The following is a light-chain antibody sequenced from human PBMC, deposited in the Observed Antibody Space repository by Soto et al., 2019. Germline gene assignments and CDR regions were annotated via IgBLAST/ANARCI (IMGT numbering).Light chain of an antibody. V-gene: IGKV3-15*01. Sequence: MVRTQSPSTLSVSPGERVTPACRTSHSVNSHVAWYQQKPGQAPRLLLYGASTRATGIPVRFSGSGFGTEFTLTISSLQSEDFAVYYCQQYKNWPLFGQGTRLEIK. CDR3: QQYKNWPL. CDR2: GAS. CDR1: HSVNSH. J-gene: IGKJ5*01.